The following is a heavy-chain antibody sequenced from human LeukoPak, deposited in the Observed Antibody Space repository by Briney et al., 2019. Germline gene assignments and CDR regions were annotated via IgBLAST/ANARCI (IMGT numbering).Heavy chain of an antibody. D-gene: IGHD3-3*01. V-gene: IGHV1-3*01. CDR1: GYTFTSYA. CDR3: ARDGFWSGYPNWFDP. Sequence: ASVKVSCKASGYTFTSYAMHWVRQAPGQRLEWMGWINAGNGNTKYSQKFQGRVTITRDTSASTAYMELSSPRSEDTAVYYCARDGFWSGYPNWFDPWGQGTLVTVSS. CDR2: INAGNGNT. J-gene: IGHJ5*02.